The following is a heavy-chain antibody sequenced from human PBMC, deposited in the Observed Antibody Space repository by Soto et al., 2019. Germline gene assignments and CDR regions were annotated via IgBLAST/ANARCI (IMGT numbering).Heavy chain of an antibody. CDR2: IYDSGST. V-gene: IGHV4-59*08. CDR3: ARLHGYCISSSCHGHYAMDV. Sequence: SETLSLTCTVSGGSISNYYWSWVRQPPGKGLEWIGYIYDSGSTNYNPSLKSRVTVSVDTSKNQFSLKVTSVTAADTAVYYCARLHGYCISSSCHGHYAMDVWGQGTTVTVSS. CDR1: GGSISNYY. J-gene: IGHJ6*02. D-gene: IGHD2-2*01.